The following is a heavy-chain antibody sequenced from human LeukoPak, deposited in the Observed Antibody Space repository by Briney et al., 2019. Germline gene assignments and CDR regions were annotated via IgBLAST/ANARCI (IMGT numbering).Heavy chain of an antibody. V-gene: IGHV3-23*01. J-gene: IGHJ4*02. D-gene: IGHD6-13*01. CDR1: GFTVSSNY. CDR3: AKDSSSWSRKFDY. CDR2: ISGSGGST. Sequence: GGSLRLSCAASGFTVSSNYMSWVRQAPGKGLEWVSAISGSGGSTYYADSVKGRFTISRDNSKNTLYLQMNSLRAEDTAVYYCAKDSSSWSRKFDYWGQGTLVTVSS.